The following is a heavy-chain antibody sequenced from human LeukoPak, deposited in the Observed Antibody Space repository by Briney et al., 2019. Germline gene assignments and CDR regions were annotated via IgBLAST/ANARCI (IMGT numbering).Heavy chain of an antibody. Sequence: DSVKVSCKASGYTFTGYYMHWVRQAPGQGLEWMGWINPNSGGTNYAQKFQGWVTMTRDTSISTAYMELSRLRSDDTAVYYCARPLHSSGWAAEYFQHWGQGTLVTVSS. D-gene: IGHD6-19*01. V-gene: IGHV1-2*04. CDR3: ARPLHSSGWAAEYFQH. CDR2: INPNSGGT. CDR1: GYTFTGYY. J-gene: IGHJ1*01.